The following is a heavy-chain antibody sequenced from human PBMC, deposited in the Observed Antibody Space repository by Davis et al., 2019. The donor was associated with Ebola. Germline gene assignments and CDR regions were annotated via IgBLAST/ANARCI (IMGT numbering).Heavy chain of an antibody. Sequence: GGSLRLSCAASGFTFSSYVMSWVRQAPGKGLEWVSTHGTSGDTYYADSVKGRFTISRDNSKNTLHLQMNSLRVEDTAIYYCAKDTPNIWFDVWGQGTMVAVSS. CDR1: GFTFSSYV. CDR2: HGTSGDT. D-gene: IGHD2-15*01. J-gene: IGHJ3*01. CDR3: AKDTPNIWFDV. V-gene: IGHV3-23*01.